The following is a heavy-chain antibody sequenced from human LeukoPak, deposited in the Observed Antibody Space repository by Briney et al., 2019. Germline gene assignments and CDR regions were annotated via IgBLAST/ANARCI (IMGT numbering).Heavy chain of an antibody. CDR1: GFTVRSYS. V-gene: IGHV3-21*01. J-gene: IGHJ6*02. D-gene: IGHD3-16*01. CDR2: ISSSSSYI. CDR3: ARDWGYYYYYGMDV. Sequence: GGSLRLSCAASGFTVRSYSMNWVRQAPGKGLEWVSSISSSSSYIYYADSVKGRFTISRDNAKNSLYLQMNSLRAEDTAVYYCARDWGYYYYYGMDVWGQGTTVTVSS.